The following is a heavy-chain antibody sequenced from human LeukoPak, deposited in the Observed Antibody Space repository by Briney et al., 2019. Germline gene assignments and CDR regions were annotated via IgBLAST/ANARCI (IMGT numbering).Heavy chain of an antibody. D-gene: IGHD6-13*01. CDR2: ISDTGGGT. J-gene: IGHJ4*02. V-gene: IGHV3-23*01. Sequence: GGSLRLSCAASGFPFSSYAMRWFRRAPGKGLGGVSAISDTGGGTAYADSVKGRFTISRDNSKNTLYLQMNSLRAEDTAVYYCAKAITAGGRGYFDYWGQGTLVTVSS. CDR3: AKAITAGGRGYFDY. CDR1: GFPFSSYA.